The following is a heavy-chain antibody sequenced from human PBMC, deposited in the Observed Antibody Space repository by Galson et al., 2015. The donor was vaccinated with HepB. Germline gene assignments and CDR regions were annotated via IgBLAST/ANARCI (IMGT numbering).Heavy chain of an antibody. CDR1: GYSFTSYW. Sequence: QSGAEVKKPGESLKISCRGSGYSFTSYWIGWVRQMPGKGLEWMGIIYPGDSDTRYSPSFQGQVTISADKSISTAYLQWSSLKASDTAMYYCARLTYYYDSSGYYSAVGYWGQGTLVTVSS. CDR2: IYPGDSDT. V-gene: IGHV5-51*01. CDR3: ARLTYYYDSSGYYSAVGY. J-gene: IGHJ4*02. D-gene: IGHD3-22*01.